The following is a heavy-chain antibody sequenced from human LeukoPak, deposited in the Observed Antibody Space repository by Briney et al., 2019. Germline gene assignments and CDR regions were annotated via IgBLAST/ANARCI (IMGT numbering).Heavy chain of an antibody. V-gene: IGHV1-18*01. CDR2: ISAYNGNT. J-gene: IGHJ4*02. Sequence: GASVKVSCKASGYTFTSYGISWVRQAPGQGLEWMGWISAYNGNTNHAQKLQGRVTMTTDTSTSTAYMELRSLRSDDTAVYYCARVPTMVRGVIYYFDYWGQGTLVTVSS. D-gene: IGHD3-10*01. CDR1: GYTFTSYG. CDR3: ARVPTMVRGVIYYFDY.